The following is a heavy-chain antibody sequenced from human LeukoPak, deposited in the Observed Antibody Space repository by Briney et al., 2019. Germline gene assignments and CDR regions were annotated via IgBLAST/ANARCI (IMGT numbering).Heavy chain of an antibody. D-gene: IGHD2-2*02. V-gene: IGHV1-69*05. J-gene: IGHJ6*03. Sequence: ASVKVSCKASGGTFSSYAISWVRQAPGQGLEWMGGIIPIFGTANYAQKFQGRVTITTDESTSTAYMELSSLRSEDTAVYYCARGIVVVPAAIPTYYMDVWGKGTTVTVSS. CDR3: ARGIVVVPAAIPTYYMDV. CDR1: GGTFSSYA. CDR2: IIPIFGTA.